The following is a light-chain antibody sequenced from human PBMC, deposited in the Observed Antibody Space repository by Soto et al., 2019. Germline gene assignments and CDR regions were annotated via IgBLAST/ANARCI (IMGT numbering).Light chain of an antibody. J-gene: IGLJ2*01. V-gene: IGLV2-11*01. CDR1: SSDVGGYNY. CDR3: CSYAGSDTDV. Sequence: QSALTQPRSVSGSPGQSVTISCTGTSSDVGGYNYVSWYQQHPGKAPKLMVYEVTKRPSGVPDRFSGSKSDNTASLTISGLQAEDEADYYCCSYAGSDTDVFGGGTKLTVL. CDR2: EVT.